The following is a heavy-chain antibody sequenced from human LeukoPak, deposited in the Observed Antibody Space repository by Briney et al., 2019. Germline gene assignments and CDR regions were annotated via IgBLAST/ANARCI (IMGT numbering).Heavy chain of an antibody. V-gene: IGHV3-23*01. CDR3: PKDLNHYYGSGSYYPNWFDG. D-gene: IGHD3-10*01. Sequence: PGGSLRLSCAASGFTFSSYAMSWVRQAPGKGLEWVSAISGSGGSAYYADSVKGRFTISRDNAKNTLYLQMNSLRAEDTAVDYCPKDLNHYYGSGSYYPNWFDGWGEGTLVTVSS. CDR2: ISGSGGSA. J-gene: IGHJ5*02. CDR1: GFTFSSYA.